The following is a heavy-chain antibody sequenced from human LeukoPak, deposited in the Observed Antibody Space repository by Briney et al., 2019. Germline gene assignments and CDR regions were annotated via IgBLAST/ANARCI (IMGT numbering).Heavy chain of an antibody. Sequence: GGSLRLSCAASGFTFDDYAMHWVRQASGKGLEWVSGISWTSGSIDYADSVKGRFTISRDNAKNSLYLQMNSLRAEDTALYYCAKAPTKNDSSGYWGFDYWGQGTLVTVSS. CDR3: AKAPTKNDSSGYWGFDY. CDR1: GFTFDDYA. CDR2: ISWTSGSI. J-gene: IGHJ4*02. D-gene: IGHD3-22*01. V-gene: IGHV3-9*01.